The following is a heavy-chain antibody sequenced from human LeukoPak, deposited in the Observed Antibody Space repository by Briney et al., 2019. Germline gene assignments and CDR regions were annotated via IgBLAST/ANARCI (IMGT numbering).Heavy chain of an antibody. J-gene: IGHJ6*02. CDR3: ARDLLWFGELENYYYGMDV. D-gene: IGHD3-10*01. Sequence: SETLSLTCTVSGGSISSGSYSWSWIRQPAGKGLEWLGRIYTSGSTNYNPSLKSRVTISVDTSKNQFSLKLSSVTAAGTAVYYCARDLLWFGELENYYYGMDVWGQGTTVTVSS. CDR1: GGSISSGSYS. CDR2: IYTSGST. V-gene: IGHV4-61*02.